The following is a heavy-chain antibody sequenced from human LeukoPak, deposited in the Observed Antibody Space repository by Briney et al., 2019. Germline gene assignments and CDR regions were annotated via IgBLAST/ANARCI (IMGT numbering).Heavy chain of an antibody. CDR1: GFSISSGYY. CDR2: IYHSGSA. D-gene: IGHD3-22*01. Sequence: SETLSLTCTVSGFSISSGYYWGWIRRPPGKGLEWIGDIYHSGSAYYNPSLKSRVTLSVDTSKNQFSLNLTSVTAADTAVYYCARDRGYYDTSGYYGDAFDIWGQGTKVTVSS. J-gene: IGHJ3*02. V-gene: IGHV4-38-2*02. CDR3: ARDRGYYDTSGYYGDAFDI.